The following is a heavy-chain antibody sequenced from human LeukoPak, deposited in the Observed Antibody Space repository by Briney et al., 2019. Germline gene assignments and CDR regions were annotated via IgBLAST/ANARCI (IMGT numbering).Heavy chain of an antibody. V-gene: IGHV4-39*01. CDR1: GGSISSSSYY. CDR2: IYYSGST. CDR3: MGAVAGTGFDY. Sequence: PSGTLSLTCTVSGGSISSSSYYWGWIRQPPGKGLEWIGSIYYSGSTYYNPSLKSRVTISVDTSKNQFSLKLSSVTAADTAVYYCMGAVAGTGFDYWGQGTLVTASS. D-gene: IGHD6-19*01. J-gene: IGHJ4*02.